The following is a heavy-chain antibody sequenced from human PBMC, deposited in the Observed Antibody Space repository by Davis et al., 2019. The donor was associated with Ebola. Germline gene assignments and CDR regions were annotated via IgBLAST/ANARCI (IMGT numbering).Heavy chain of an antibody. D-gene: IGHD3-10*01. CDR3: AKDLGWFGELLPPLYYYGMDV. J-gene: IGHJ6*02. CDR1: GFTFDDYA. V-gene: IGHV3-43*02. CDR2: ISGDGGST. Sequence: GGSLRLSCAASGFTFDDYAMHWVRQAPGKGLEWVSLISGDGGSTYYADSVKGRFTISRDNSKNSLYLQMNSLRTEDTALYYCAKDLGWFGELLPPLYYYGMDVWGQGTTVTVSS.